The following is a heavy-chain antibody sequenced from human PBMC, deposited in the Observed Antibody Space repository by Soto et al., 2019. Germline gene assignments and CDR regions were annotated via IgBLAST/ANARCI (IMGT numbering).Heavy chain of an antibody. D-gene: IGHD7-27*01. CDR2: ISYDGSNK. Sequence: GKEMEWVAVISYDGSNKYYADSVKGRFTISRDNSKNTLYLQMNSLRAEDTAVYYCAKDSGLVYITNWGQVPGPDAFSIWGQGTMVP. V-gene: IGHV3-30*18. J-gene: IGHJ3*02. CDR3: AKDSGLVYITNWGQVPGPDAFSI.